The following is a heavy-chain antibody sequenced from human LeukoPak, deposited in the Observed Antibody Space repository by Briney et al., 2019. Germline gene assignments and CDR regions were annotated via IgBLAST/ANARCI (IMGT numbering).Heavy chain of an antibody. J-gene: IGHJ4*02. CDR3: ARMSYYDSSGYYFDY. V-gene: IGHV1-18*01. Sequence: ASVKVSCKASGYTFTSYGISWVRQAPGQGLEWMGWISAYNGNTNYAQKLQGRVTMTTDTSTSPAYMELRSLRSDDTAVYYCARMSYYDSSGYYFDYWGQGTLVTVSS. CDR2: ISAYNGNT. D-gene: IGHD3-22*01. CDR1: GYTFTSYG.